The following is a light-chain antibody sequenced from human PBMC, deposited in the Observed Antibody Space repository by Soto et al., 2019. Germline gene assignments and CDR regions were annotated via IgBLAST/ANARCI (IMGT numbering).Light chain of an antibody. J-gene: IGKJ2*01. V-gene: IGKV3-15*01. CDR2: GAS. CDR1: QSVSSN. Sequence: EIVMTQSPATLSVSPGERATLSCRASQSVSSNLAWYHQKPGQAPRLLIYGASTRATGIQAKLSGSGSGTAVTLTISSLLSEDFAVYYCLQYNSWTQYTLGHGTKLEIK. CDR3: LQYNSWTQYT.